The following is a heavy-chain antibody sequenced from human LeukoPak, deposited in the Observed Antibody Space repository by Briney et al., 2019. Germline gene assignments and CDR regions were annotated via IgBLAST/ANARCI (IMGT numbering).Heavy chain of an antibody. V-gene: IGHV3-66*01. Sequence: GGSLRLSCAASGFTVSSNYMSWVRQAPGKGLEWVSVIYSGGSTYYADSVKGRFTISRDNSKNTLYLQMNSLRAEDTAVYYCARDGSSWLSFADYWGQGTLVTVSS. CDR3: ARDGSSWLSFADY. D-gene: IGHD6-13*01. CDR2: IYSGGST. J-gene: IGHJ4*02. CDR1: GFTVSSNY.